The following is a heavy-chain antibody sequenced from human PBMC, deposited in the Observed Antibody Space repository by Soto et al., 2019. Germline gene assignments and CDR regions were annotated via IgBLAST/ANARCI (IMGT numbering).Heavy chain of an antibody. Sequence: ASVKVSCKASGYTFTSYYMHWLRQAPGQGLEWMGIINPSGGSTVYAQKFQGRVTMTRDTSTSTVYMELSSLRYEDTAVFYCARDLAGPFDYWGQGTLVTVSS. J-gene: IGHJ4*02. CDR1: GYTFTSYY. CDR2: INPSGGST. V-gene: IGHV1-46*03. CDR3: ARDLAGPFDY. D-gene: IGHD3-3*02.